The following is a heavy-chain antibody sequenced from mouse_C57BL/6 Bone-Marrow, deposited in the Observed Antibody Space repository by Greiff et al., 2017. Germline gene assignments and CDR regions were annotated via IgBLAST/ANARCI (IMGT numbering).Heavy chain of an antibody. CDR2: IDPETGGT. CDR3: TRGYYYGSYYYAMDY. J-gene: IGHJ4*01. D-gene: IGHD1-1*01. V-gene: IGHV1-15*01. Sequence: QVQLQQSGAELVRPGASVTLSCKASGYTFTDYEMHWVKQTPVHGLEWIGAIDPETGGTAYNQKFKGKAILTADKSSSTAYMERRSLTSEDSAVYYCTRGYYYGSYYYAMDYWGQGTSVTVSS. CDR1: GYTFTDYE.